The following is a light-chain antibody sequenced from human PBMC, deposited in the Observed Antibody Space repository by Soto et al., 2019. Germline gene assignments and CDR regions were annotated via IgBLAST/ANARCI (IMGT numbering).Light chain of an antibody. CDR2: EVS. J-gene: IGLJ2*01. Sequence: QSALTQPPSASGSPGQSVTISCTRTSSDVGGYNFVSWYQQHPGKAPKLMIYEVSKRPSGVPDRFSGSKSGNTASLTVSGLQAEDEADYYCSSYAGGNNLVFGGGTKLTVL. V-gene: IGLV2-8*01. CDR1: SSDVGGYNF. CDR3: SSYAGGNNLV.